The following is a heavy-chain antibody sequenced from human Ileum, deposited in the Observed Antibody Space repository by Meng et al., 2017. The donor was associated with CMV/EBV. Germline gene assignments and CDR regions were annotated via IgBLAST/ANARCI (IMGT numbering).Heavy chain of an antibody. Sequence: LSCEAYGFVFSSYWMHWVRQAPGKGLVWVARINSDGSSTNYADSVKGRFTISRDNAKNTLYLQMNSLRAEDSAAYYCTRRKVGFDPWGQGTLVTVCS. V-gene: IGHV3-74*01. CDR3: TRRKVGFDP. CDR2: INSDGSST. J-gene: IGHJ5*02. CDR1: GFVFSSYW.